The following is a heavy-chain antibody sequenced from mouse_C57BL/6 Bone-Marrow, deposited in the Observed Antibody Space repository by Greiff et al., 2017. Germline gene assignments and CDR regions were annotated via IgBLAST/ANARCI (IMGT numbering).Heavy chain of an antibody. Sequence: QVQLQQSGAELVRPGASVTLSCKASGYTFTDYEMHWVKQTPVHGLEWIGAIDPETGGTAYNQKFKGKAILTADKSSSTAYMELRSLTSEDSAVYYCTRGGDITTVEADYWGQGTTLPVSS. J-gene: IGHJ2*01. CDR2: IDPETGGT. D-gene: IGHD1-1*01. V-gene: IGHV1-15*01. CDR3: TRGGDITTVEADY. CDR1: GYTFTDYE.